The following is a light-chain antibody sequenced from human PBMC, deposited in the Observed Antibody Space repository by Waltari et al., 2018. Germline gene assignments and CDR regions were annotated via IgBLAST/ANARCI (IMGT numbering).Light chain of an antibody. CDR3: CSNVGSSVF. J-gene: IGLJ2*01. CDR2: EGN. CDR1: NSNVGSYNL. Sequence: QTALTQPASVSGSPGHPITVSCTGFNSNVGSYNLVSWYQKHPGKAPKLLIYEGNRRPSGVSNRFSGSKSDNTASLTLSGLQAEDEADYYCCSNVGSSVFFGGGTKLTVL. V-gene: IGLV2-23*03.